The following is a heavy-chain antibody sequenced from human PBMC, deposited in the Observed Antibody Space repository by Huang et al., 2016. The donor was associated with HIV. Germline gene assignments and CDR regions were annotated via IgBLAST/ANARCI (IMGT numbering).Heavy chain of an antibody. CDR2: LGGSGVST. Sequence: EVHLLELGGGSVQPGGSLRLSCAASGFTFDNFAMNGVRQAPGKGPGWVSGLGGSGVSTHYADSVKGRLTISGDTSKNTVFLQMNSLRAEDTAVYYCAKEARAITSALNWFDSWGPGILVTVSS. CDR1: GFTFDNFA. CDR3: AKEARAITSALNWFDS. D-gene: IGHD6-6*01. J-gene: IGHJ5*01. V-gene: IGHV3-23*01.